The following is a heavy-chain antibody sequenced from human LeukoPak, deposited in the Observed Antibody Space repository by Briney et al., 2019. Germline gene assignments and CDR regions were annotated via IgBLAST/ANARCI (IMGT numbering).Heavy chain of an antibody. CDR1: GFTFSSYE. V-gene: IGHV3-48*03. CDR3: GREPGWLRFEGSYFDF. J-gene: IGHJ4*02. Sequence: GGSLRLSCAASGFTFSSYEMNWVRQAPGKGLEWVSYISTSGSTIYYADSVKGRFTISRDDAKNSLYLQMNSLRAEDTAVYYCGREPGWLRFEGSYFDFWGQGTLVTVST. CDR2: ISTSGSTI. D-gene: IGHD5-12*01.